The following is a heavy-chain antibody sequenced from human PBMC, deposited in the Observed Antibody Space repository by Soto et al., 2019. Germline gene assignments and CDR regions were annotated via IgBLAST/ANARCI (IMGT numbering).Heavy chain of an antibody. CDR1: GFTVSSKY. CDR3: ARDDVLCDGGRCDGIALEV. CDR2: IQSGGTT. V-gene: IGHV3-66*01. J-gene: IGHJ6*04. Sequence: EVQLVESGGGLVQPGGSLRLSCAASGFTVSSKYMTWVRQAPGKGLEWVSLIQSGGTTYYADSVKGRFTISRDTSENTLHLQMDSLRVEDTAVYYCARDDVLCDGGRCDGIALEVWGKGTTVTVSS. D-gene: IGHD2-21*01.